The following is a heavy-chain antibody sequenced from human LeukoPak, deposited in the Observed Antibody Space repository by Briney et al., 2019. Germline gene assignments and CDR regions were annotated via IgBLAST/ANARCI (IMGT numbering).Heavy chain of an antibody. CDR2: ISYDGSDK. CDR3: AKDSEYGSGWNSFV. D-gene: IGHD6-19*01. Sequence: GRSLRLSCAASGFTFSSYGMHWVRQAPGKGLEWVALISYDGSDKYYAGSVKGRFTISRDNSKNTLYVQMNSLRAEDTAVYYCAKDSEYGSGWNSFVWGQGTLVTVSS. CDR1: GFTFSSYG. V-gene: IGHV3-30*18. J-gene: IGHJ4*02.